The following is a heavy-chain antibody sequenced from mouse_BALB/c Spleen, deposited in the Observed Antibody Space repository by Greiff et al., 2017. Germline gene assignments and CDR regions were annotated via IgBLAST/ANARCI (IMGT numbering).Heavy chain of an antibody. CDR1: GYTFTDYE. D-gene: IGHD1-1*01. Sequence: VQLQQSGAELVRPGASVTLSCKASGYTFTDYEMHWVKQTPVHGLEWIGAIDPETGGTAYNQKFKGKATLTADKSSSTAYMELRSLTSEDSAVYYCTLSSITTVVANFDYWGQGTTLTVSS. CDR2: IDPETGGT. CDR3: TLSSITTVVANFDY. V-gene: IGHV1-15*01. J-gene: IGHJ2*01.